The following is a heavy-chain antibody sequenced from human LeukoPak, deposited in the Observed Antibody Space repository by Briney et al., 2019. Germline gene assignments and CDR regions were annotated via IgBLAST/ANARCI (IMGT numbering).Heavy chain of an antibody. CDR1: GFTFSSYS. J-gene: IGHJ6*02. CDR3: ARVKGMDV. CDR2: IRSSSSYI. Sequence: GGSLRLSCAASGFTFSSYSMNWVRQAPGKGLEWVSSIRSSSSYIYYADSVKGRFTISRDNAKNPLYLQMNSLRAEDTAVYYCARVKGMDVWGQGTTVTVSS. V-gene: IGHV3-21*01.